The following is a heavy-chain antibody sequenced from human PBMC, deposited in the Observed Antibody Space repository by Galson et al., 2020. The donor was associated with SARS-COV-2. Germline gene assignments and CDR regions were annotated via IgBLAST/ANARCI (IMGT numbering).Heavy chain of an antibody. D-gene: IGHD4-17*01. CDR3: ARPSPMTTVVTPGYAFDI. V-gene: IGHV4-39*01. J-gene: IGHJ3*02. Sequence: SETLSLTCTVSGGSISSSSYYWGWIRQPPGKGLEWIGSIYYSGSTYYNPSLKSRVTISVDTSKNQFSLKLSSVTAADTAVYYCARPSPMTTVVTPGYAFDIWGQGTMVTVSS. CDR1: GGSISSSSYY. CDR2: IYYSGST.